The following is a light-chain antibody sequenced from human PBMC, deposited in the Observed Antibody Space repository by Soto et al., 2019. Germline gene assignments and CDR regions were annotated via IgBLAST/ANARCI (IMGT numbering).Light chain of an antibody. V-gene: IGLV1-51*01. J-gene: IGLJ2*01. Sequence: QAVVTQPPSVSAAPGQKVTISCSGSSSNIGNNYVSWYQQLPGTAPKLLIYDNNKRPSGIPDRFSGSKSGTSATLGITGLQIGDEADYYCGTWDTSLSAVLFGGGTKVTVL. CDR3: GTWDTSLSAVL. CDR1: SSNIGNNY. CDR2: DNN.